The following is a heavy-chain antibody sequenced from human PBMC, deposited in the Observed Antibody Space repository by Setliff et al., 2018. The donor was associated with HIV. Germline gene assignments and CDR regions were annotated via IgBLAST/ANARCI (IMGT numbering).Heavy chain of an antibody. D-gene: IGHD2-15*01. CDR3: VGRFGLVQIFYFDY. CDR2: MYYGGSA. CDR1: GGSISNHF. Sequence: PSETLSLTCTVSGGSISNHFWTWIRQSPGKGLERIGSMYYGGSATYNPSLKSRVTISIDTSKSQFSLKLSSATAADTAVYFCVGRFGLVQIFYFDYWGQGMLVTVSS. V-gene: IGHV4-59*11. J-gene: IGHJ4*02.